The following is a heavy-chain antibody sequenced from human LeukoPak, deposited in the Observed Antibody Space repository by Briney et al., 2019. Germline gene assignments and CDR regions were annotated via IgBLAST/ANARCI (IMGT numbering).Heavy chain of an antibody. D-gene: IGHD2-2*01. CDR1: GYTFTSYG. V-gene: IGHV1-18*01. J-gene: IGHJ5*02. CDR3: ARFITQHQLLGWFDP. Sequence: GASVKVSCKASGYTFTSYGISWVRQAPGQGLEWMGWISAYNGNTNYAQKLQGRVTMTTDTSTSTAYMELRSLRSDDTAVYYCARFITQHQLLGWFDPWGQGTLVTVSS. CDR2: ISAYNGNT.